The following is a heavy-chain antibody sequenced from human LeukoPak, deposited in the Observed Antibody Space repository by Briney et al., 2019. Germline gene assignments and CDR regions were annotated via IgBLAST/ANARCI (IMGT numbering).Heavy chain of an antibody. CDR2: ISGSGGNA. D-gene: IGHD4-23*01. Sequence: GGSLRLSCAASGFTFSSYAMSWVRQAPGKGLEWVSSISGSGGNAYYADSVKGRFTISRDNSKDTLYMQMNSLRAEDTAVYYCAKLVTHFDYWGQGTLVTVSS. V-gene: IGHV3-23*01. J-gene: IGHJ4*02. CDR1: GFTFSSYA. CDR3: AKLVTHFDY.